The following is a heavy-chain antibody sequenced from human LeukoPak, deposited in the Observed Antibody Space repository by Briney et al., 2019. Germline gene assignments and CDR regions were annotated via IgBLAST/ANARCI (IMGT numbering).Heavy chain of an antibody. Sequence: SETLSLTCSVSAGSIRSSSWWSWVRQSPVKGLEWIGEIYLYGTTNYNPSLKSRVTMSVDRSKNQFSLKLSSVTAADTAVYYCARGVVGSRDAFDIRGQGTMVTVSS. V-gene: IGHV4-4*02. CDR3: ARGVVGSRDAFDI. J-gene: IGHJ3*02. D-gene: IGHD2-2*01. CDR2: IYLYGTT. CDR1: AGSIRSSSW.